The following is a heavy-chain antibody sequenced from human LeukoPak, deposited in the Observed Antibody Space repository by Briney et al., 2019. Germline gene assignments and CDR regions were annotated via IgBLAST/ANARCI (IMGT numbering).Heavy chain of an antibody. Sequence: PSETLSLTCTVSGGSISSSSYYWGWIRQPPGKGLEWIGSIYYSGSTYYNPSLKSRVTISVDTSKNQFSLKLSSVTAADTAVYYCARQKRSLMMFGVSTKSFDPWGQGTLVTVSS. J-gene: IGHJ5*02. CDR2: IYYSGST. CDR1: GGSISSSSYY. V-gene: IGHV4-39*01. D-gene: IGHD3/OR15-3a*01. CDR3: ARQKRSLMMFGVSTKSFDP.